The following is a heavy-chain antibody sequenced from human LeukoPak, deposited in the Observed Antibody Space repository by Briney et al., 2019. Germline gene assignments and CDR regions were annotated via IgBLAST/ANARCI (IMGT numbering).Heavy chain of an antibody. CDR3: ARATTRGYSSGWVDY. CDR1: GGSISSSNW. Sequence: SETLSLTCAVSGGSISSSNWWSWVRQPPGKGLEWIGEIYHSGSTNYNPSLKSRVTISVDKSKNQFSLKLSSVTAADTAVYYCARATTRGYSSGWVDYWGQGTLVTVSS. D-gene: IGHD6-19*01. CDR2: IYHSGST. V-gene: IGHV4-4*02. J-gene: IGHJ4*02.